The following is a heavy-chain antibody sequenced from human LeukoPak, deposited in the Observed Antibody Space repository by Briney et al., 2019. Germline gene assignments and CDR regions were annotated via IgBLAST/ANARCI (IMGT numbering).Heavy chain of an antibody. D-gene: IGHD3-22*01. CDR2: IIPIFGTA. CDR3: ASVGAGDSSGYYDFDY. V-gene: IGHV1-69*13. J-gene: IGHJ4*02. CDR1: GGTFSSYA. Sequence: ASVKVSCKASGGTFSSYAISWVRQAPGQGLEWMGGIIPIFGTANYAQKFQGRVTITADESTSTAYMELSSLRSEDTAVYYCASVGAGDSSGYYDFDYWGQGTLVTVSS.